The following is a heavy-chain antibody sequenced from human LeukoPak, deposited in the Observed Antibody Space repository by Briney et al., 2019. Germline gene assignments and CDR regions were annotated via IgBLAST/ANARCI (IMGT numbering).Heavy chain of an antibody. D-gene: IGHD3-10*01. V-gene: IGHV3-21*01. CDR2: ISSSSSYI. CDR1: GFTFSSYS. CDR3: ARNYYGSVSTSLRMDV. J-gene: IGHJ6*02. Sequence: GGSLRLSCAASGFTFSSYSMNWVRQAPGKGLEWVSSISSSSSYIYYADSVKGRFTISRDNAKNSLYLQMNSLRAEDTAVYYCARNYYGSVSTSLRMDVWGQGTTVTVSS.